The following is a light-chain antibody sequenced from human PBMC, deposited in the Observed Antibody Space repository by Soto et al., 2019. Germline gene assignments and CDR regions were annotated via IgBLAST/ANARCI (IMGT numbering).Light chain of an antibody. Sequence: QSALTQPRSASGSPGQSVTISCTGTSSDVGGYNYVSWYQQHPGKAPKLLIYEVSKRPAGVPDRFSGSKSGNTASLTLSGLQAADEADYYRNSYAGSYNWVFGGGTKLTVL. CDR2: EVS. CDR1: SSDVGGYNY. V-gene: IGLV2-8*01. J-gene: IGLJ3*02. CDR3: NSYAGSYNWV.